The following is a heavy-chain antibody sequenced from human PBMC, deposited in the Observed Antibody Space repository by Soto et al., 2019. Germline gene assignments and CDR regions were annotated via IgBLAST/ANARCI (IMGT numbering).Heavy chain of an antibody. V-gene: IGHV3-7*03. Sequence: EVRLVESGGTLVQPGRSLRLSCAGSGFMFGDYAMHWVRQAPGKGLEWVANMKEDGSKKYYVDSVKGRFTVSRDNAKKSLYLQMNSLRAEDTAVYYCAKLGSGYYTGLYFDYWGQGTLVTVSS. CDR1: GFMFGDYA. CDR2: MKEDGSKK. D-gene: IGHD3-3*01. CDR3: AKLGSGYYTGLYFDY. J-gene: IGHJ4*02.